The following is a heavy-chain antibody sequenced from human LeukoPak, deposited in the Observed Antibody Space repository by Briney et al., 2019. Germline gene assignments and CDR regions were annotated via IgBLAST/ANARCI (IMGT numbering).Heavy chain of an antibody. Sequence: GSLRLPCAASGFTFSSNGMHWVRQAPGKGLEPVAVISYDGSNKYYADSVKGRFTISRDNSKNTLYLQMNSLRAEDTAVYYCAKTYSSSSLYYYGMDVWGQGTTVTVSS. J-gene: IGHJ6*02. CDR2: ISYDGSNK. V-gene: IGHV3-30*18. D-gene: IGHD6-13*01. CDR1: GFTFSSNG. CDR3: AKTYSSSSLYYYGMDV.